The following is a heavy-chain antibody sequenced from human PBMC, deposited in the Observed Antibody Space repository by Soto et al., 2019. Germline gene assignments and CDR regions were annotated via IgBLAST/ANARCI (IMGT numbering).Heavy chain of an antibody. Sequence: PSETLSLTCTVSSGSISSTSYYWAWIRQPPGKGLEWIGAIYYDGTTYYTESLKSRVSISVDTSKNQFSLKVNSVTAADTAVYFCARQGRNTKIARVKHNAADFWGQGTAGTVSS. CDR1: SGSISSTSYY. CDR2: IYYDGTT. CDR3: ARQGRNTKIARVKHNAADF. D-gene: IGHD3-22*01. J-gene: IGHJ6*02. V-gene: IGHV4-39*01.